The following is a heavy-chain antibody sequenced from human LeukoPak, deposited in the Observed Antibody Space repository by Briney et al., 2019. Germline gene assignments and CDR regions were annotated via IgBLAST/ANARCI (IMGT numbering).Heavy chain of an antibody. CDR1: GFTFSIYW. J-gene: IGHJ4*02. D-gene: IGHD2-15*01. V-gene: IGHV3-7*01. Sequence: GGSLRLSCAASGFTFSIYWMSWVRQAPGKGLEWVANIKEDGSEKYYVDSVKGRFTISRDNAKNSLYLQMNSLRAEDTAIYYCAREGCSGGNCYIDYWGQGTLVTVSS. CDR3: AREGCSGGNCYIDY. CDR2: IKEDGSEK.